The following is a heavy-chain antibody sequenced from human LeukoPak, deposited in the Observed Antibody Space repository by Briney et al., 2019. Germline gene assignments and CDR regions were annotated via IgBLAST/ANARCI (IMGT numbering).Heavy chain of an antibody. CDR1: GYTFTSYD. V-gene: IGHV1-8*01. CDR3: ARGLQSCSSSSCYAC. CDR2: MNPDSGNT. J-gene: IGHJ1*01. D-gene: IGHD2-2*01. Sequence: ASVTVSCKASGYTFTSYDINWVRHATGQGLEWMGWMNPDSGNTYNAEKLQGRVTMTRNTSISTAYMELSSLRSEDTAIYYCARGLQSCSSSSCYACWGQGTLVTVSS.